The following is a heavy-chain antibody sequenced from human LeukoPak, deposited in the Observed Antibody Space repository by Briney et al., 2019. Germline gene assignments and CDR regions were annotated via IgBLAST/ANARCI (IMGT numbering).Heavy chain of an antibody. D-gene: IGHD4/OR15-4a*01. CDR1: GGPISSYY. J-gene: IGHJ4*02. Sequence: SETLSLTCTVSGGPISSYYWSWIRQPAGKGLEWIGRIYTSGSTNYNPSLRSRVTMSVDTSKNQFSLKLSSVTAADTAVYYCAREGGANRPLDYWGQGTLVTVSS. CDR2: IYTSGST. V-gene: IGHV4-4*07. CDR3: AREGGANRPLDY.